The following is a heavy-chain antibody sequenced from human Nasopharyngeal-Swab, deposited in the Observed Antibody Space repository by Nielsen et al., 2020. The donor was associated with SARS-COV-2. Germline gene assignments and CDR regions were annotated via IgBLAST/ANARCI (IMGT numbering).Heavy chain of an antibody. V-gene: IGHV1-2*06. CDR2: INPNSGGT. Sequence: ASVKVSCKASGYIFTGYYMHWVRQAPGQGLEWMGRINPNSGGTNYAQKFQGRATMTRDTSISTAYMELSRLRSGDTAVYYCARVAGCSSTGCYSRGAFDIWGQGTMVTVSS. D-gene: IGHD2-2*02. J-gene: IGHJ3*02. CDR1: GYIFTGYY. CDR3: ARVAGCSSTGCYSRGAFDI.